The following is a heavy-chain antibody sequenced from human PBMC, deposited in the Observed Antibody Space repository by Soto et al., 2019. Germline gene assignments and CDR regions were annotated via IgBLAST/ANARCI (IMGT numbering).Heavy chain of an antibody. V-gene: IGHV3-7*04. CDR1: EGTVIRDW. D-gene: IGHD1-26*01. CDR2: TNQDGSEK. Sequence: EVHLVESGGGLVQTGGSLRLSCAIFEGTVIRDWMNWVRQAPGKGLEWVAHTNQDGSEKYDVDSVKGRFTISRDNDKNSLYLQMNSLRAEDAAMYYCSGGVGDAFWGQGTLVTVSS. J-gene: IGHJ4*02. CDR3: SGGVGDAF.